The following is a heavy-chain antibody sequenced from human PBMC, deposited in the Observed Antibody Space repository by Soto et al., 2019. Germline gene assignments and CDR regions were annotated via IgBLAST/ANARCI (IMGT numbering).Heavy chain of an antibody. Sequence: PSETLSLTCTVSGGSVSSGSYYWSWIRQPPGKGLEWIGYIYYSGSTYYNPSLKSRVTISVDTSKNQFSLKLSSVTAADTAVYYWARAEEAMVGVNWFAPWGQGTRVTVSS. V-gene: IGHV4-30-4*01. D-gene: IGHD3-10*01. CDR3: ARAEEAMVGVNWFAP. CDR1: GGSVSSGSYY. J-gene: IGHJ5*02. CDR2: IYYSGST.